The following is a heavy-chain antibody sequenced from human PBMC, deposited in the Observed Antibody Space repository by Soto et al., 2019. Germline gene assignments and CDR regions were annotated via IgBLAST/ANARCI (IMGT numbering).Heavy chain of an antibody. D-gene: IGHD1-26*01. CDR1: GYTFTGYY. Sequence: VASVKVSCKASGYTFTGYYMHWVRQAPGQGLEWMGWINPNSGGTNYAQKFQGRVTMTRDTSISTAYMELSRLRSDDTAVYYCARDLWRIPTVGFTDYWGQGTLVTVSS. CDR3: ARDLWRIPTVGFTDY. J-gene: IGHJ4*02. V-gene: IGHV1-2*02. CDR2: INPNSGGT.